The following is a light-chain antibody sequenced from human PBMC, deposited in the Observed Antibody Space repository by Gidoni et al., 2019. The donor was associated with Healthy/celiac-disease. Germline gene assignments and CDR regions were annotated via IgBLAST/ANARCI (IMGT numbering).Light chain of an antibody. V-gene: IGKV3-11*01. CDR1: QSVSSY. Sequence: EIVLTQSPATLSLSPGERATLSCRASQSVSSYLAWYQQKPGQAPRLLIYDASNRATGIPARFSGSGSGTDFTLTISSLEPEDFAGDYGQQQDTFXQXTKLEIK. CDR3: QQQDT. J-gene: IGKJ2*01. CDR2: DAS.